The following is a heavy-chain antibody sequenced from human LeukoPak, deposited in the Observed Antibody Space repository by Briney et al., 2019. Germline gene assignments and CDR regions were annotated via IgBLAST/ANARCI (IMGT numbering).Heavy chain of an antibody. D-gene: IGHD5-18*01. CDR1: GFTFSSYG. V-gene: IGHV3-30*02. CDR2: IRYDGSNK. J-gene: IGHJ4*02. CDR3: AEDRGYSYGSPDY. Sequence: PGGSLRLSCAASGFTFSSYGMHWVRQAPGKGLEWVAFIRYDGSNKYYADSVKGRFTISRDNSKNTLYLQMNSLRAEDTAVYYCAEDRGYSYGSPDYWGQGTLVTVSS.